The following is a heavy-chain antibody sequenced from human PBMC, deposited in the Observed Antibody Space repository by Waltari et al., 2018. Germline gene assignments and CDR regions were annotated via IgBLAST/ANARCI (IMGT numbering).Heavy chain of an antibody. CDR3: ARDDYGGNPGDY. J-gene: IGHJ4*02. CDR1: GYSISSGYY. D-gene: IGHD2-15*01. V-gene: IGHV4-38-2*02. CDR2: IYHSGST. Sequence: QVQLQESGPGLVKPSETLSLPCTVAGYSISSGYYWGWIRQPPGKGLEWIGSIYHSGSTYYNPSLKSRVTISVDTSKNQFSLKLSSVTAADTAVYYCARDDYGGNPGDYWGQGTLVTVSS.